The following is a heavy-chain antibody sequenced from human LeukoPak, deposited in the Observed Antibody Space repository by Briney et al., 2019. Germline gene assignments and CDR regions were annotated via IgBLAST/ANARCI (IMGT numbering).Heavy chain of an antibody. CDR1: GGSFSAYY. CDR2: INHSGST. Sequence: SETLSLTCAVYGGSFSAYYWSWIRQPPGKGLEWIGEINHSGSTNYNPSLKSRVTISVDTSKNQFSLKLYSVTAADTAVYYCARGSPPDYCSSTSCYDDYWGQGTLVTVPS. V-gene: IGHV4-34*01. CDR3: ARGSPPDYCSSTSCYDDY. J-gene: IGHJ4*02. D-gene: IGHD2-2*01.